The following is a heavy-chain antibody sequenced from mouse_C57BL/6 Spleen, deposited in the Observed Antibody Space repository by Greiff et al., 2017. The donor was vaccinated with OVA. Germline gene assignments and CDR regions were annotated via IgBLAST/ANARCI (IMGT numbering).Heavy chain of an antibody. CDR3: AKLGDGYYGGYAMDY. J-gene: IGHJ4*01. V-gene: IGHV2-9*01. D-gene: IGHD2-3*01. Sequence: VKLMESGPGLVAPSQSLSITCTVSGFSLTSYGVDWVRQPPGKGLEGLGVIWGGGSTNYNSAIMSRLSISKDNSKSQFFLKMNSLQTDDTAMYYCAKLGDGYYGGYAMDYWGQGTSVTVSS. CDR1: GFSLTSYG. CDR2: IWGGGST.